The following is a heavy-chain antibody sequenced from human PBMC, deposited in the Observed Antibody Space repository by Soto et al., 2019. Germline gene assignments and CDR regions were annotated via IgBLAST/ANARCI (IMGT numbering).Heavy chain of an antibody. CDR1: GGSISSGGYY. CDR2: IYYSGST. V-gene: IGHV4-31*03. Sequence: QVQLQESGPGLVKPSQTLSLTCTVSGGSISSGGYYWSWIRQHPGKGLEWIGYIYYSGSTYYNPSLKSRVTISVDTSKNQFSLKLSSVTAADTAVYYCAREGYGSGSPNWFDPWGQGTLVTVSS. D-gene: IGHD3-10*01. CDR3: AREGYGSGSPNWFDP. J-gene: IGHJ5*02.